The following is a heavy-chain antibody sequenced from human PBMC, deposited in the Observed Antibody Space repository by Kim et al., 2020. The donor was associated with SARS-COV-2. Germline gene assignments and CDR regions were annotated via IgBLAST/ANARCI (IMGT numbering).Heavy chain of an antibody. D-gene: IGHD3-22*01. J-gene: IGHJ5*02. V-gene: IGHV3-48*02. CDR3: ARDRVDYDSSGYPNWFDP. Sequence: GGSLRLSCAASGFTFSSYSMNWVRQAPGKGLEWVSYISSSSSTIYYADSVKGRFTISRDNAKNSLYLQMNSLRDEDTAVYYCARDRVDYDSSGYPNWFDPWGQGTLVTVSS. CDR2: ISSSSSTI. CDR1: GFTFSSYS.